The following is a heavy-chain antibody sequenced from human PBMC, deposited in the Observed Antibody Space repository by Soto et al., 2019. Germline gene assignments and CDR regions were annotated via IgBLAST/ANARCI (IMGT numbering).Heavy chain of an antibody. V-gene: IGHV6-1*01. CDR2: TYCRSKWYN. CDR1: GDSVSSNSAA. J-gene: IGHJ5*02. CDR3: ARVEYSSGWSVGYNWFDP. Sequence: PSQTLSLTCAISGDSVSSNSAAWNWIRQSPSRGLEWLGRTYCRSKWYNDYAVSVKSRITINPDTSKNQFSLQLNSVTPEDTAVYYCARVEYSSGWSVGYNWFDPWGQGTLVTVSS. D-gene: IGHD6-19*01.